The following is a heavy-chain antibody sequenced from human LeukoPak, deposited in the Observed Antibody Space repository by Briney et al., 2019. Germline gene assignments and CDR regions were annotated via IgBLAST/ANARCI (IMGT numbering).Heavy chain of an antibody. CDR1: GGTFSTYT. Sequence: APVKVSCKASGGTFSTYTIAWVRQAPGQGLEWMGGIIPVFGTANYAQKFQDRVTVSTDGSTRTAYMELRSLKFDDTAIYYCARVDRSHFYLDVWGKGTTVTVSS. CDR2: IIPVFGTA. V-gene: IGHV1-69*05. J-gene: IGHJ6*03. CDR3: ARVDRSHFYLDV.